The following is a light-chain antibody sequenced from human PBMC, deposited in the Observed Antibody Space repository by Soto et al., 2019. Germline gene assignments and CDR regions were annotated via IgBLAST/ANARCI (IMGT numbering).Light chain of an antibody. CDR1: SSDVGAYNY. Sequence: QSALTQPASVSGSPGQSVTISCSGSSSDVGAYNYVSWYQRHPGKAPKLMIYDVTNRPSGVSNRFSGSKSGNTASLTISGLQAEDEADYFCSSYTSSSTVVCGGGTKLTVL. V-gene: IGLV2-14*01. CDR3: SSYTSSSTVV. J-gene: IGLJ3*02. CDR2: DVT.